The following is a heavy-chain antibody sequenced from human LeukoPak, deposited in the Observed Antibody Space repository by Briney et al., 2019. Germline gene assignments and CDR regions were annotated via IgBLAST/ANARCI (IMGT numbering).Heavy chain of an antibody. V-gene: IGHV4-34*01. CDR3: ARESYCSGGSCPLIDY. D-gene: IGHD2-15*01. J-gene: IGHJ4*02. CDR2: INHSGST. CDR1: GGSFSGYY. Sequence: SETLSLTCAVYGGSFSGYYWSWIRQPPGKGLEWIGEINHSGSTNYNPSLKSRVTISVDTSKNQFSLKLSSVTAADTAVYYCARESYCSGGSCPLIDYWGQGTLVTVFS.